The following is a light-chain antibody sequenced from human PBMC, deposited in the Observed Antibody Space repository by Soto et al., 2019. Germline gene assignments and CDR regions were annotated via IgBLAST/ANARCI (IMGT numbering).Light chain of an antibody. CDR1: QGISGY. J-gene: IGKJ4*01. Sequence: DILLTQSPSFLSASVGDRVTISCRASQGISGYLAWYQQKPGKAPKLLIYGASTWQTGIPSRFSGSASGTEFTLTISSLQPEDFATYYCQQYNAYPLTFGGGTKLEIK. CDR2: GAS. V-gene: IGKV1-9*01. CDR3: QQYNAYPLT.